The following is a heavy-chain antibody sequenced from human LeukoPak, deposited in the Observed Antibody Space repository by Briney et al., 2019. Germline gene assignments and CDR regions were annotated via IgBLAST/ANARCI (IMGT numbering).Heavy chain of an antibody. D-gene: IGHD3-10*01. Sequence: GGSLRLSCAASGFTFSHAWMSWVRQAPGKGLEWVGRVKSKTDGGTTDYAAPVKGRFTTSRDDSKNTLYLEMNSLKTEDTAVYYCTVVNYGSGSYPLGYWGQGTLVTVSS. J-gene: IGHJ4*02. CDR1: GFTFSHAW. CDR3: TVVNYGSGSYPLGY. CDR2: VKSKTDGGTT. V-gene: IGHV3-15*01.